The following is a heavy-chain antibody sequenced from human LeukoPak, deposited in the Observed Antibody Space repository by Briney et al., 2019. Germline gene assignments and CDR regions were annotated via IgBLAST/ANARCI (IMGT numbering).Heavy chain of an antibody. CDR2: IYYSGST. V-gene: IGHV4-39*07. Sequence: PSETLSLTCTVSGGSISSSSYYWGWIRQPPGKGLEWIGSIYYSGSTYYNPSLKSRVTISVDTSKNQFSLKLSSVTAADTAVYYCARDTYSSSWYPFDYWGQGTLVTVSS. CDR3: ARDTYSSSWYPFDY. J-gene: IGHJ4*02. D-gene: IGHD6-13*01. CDR1: GGSISSSSYY.